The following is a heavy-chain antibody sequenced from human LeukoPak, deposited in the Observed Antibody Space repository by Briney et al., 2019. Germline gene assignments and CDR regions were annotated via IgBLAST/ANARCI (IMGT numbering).Heavy chain of an antibody. CDR1: GYTFTIYG. D-gene: IGHD2-15*01. J-gene: IGHJ4*02. V-gene: IGHV1-18*01. CDR3: ARSCAACSGGSCYDY. Sequence: GASVKVSCKASGYTFTIYGISWVRQAPGQGLGWMGWISAYNGNTNYAQKLQGRVTMTTDTSTSTAYMVLRSLRSDGTAVYYCARSCAACSGGSCYDYWGQGTLVTVSS. CDR2: ISAYNGNT.